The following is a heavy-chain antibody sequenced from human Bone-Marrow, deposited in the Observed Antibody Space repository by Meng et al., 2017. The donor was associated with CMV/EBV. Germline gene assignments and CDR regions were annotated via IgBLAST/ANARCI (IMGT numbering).Heavy chain of an antibody. V-gene: IGHV3-66*02. J-gene: IGHJ6*02. CDR2: IYSGGST. CDR1: GFTVSSNY. Sequence: GESLKISCAASGFTVSSNYMSWVRQAPGKGLEWVSVIYSGGSTYYADSVKGRFTISRDNSKNTLYLQMNSLRAEDTAVYYCAKDDGPVVLARVIGVGYYGMDVWGQGTTVTVS. CDR3: AKDDGPVVLARVIGVGYYGMDV. D-gene: IGHD3-22*01.